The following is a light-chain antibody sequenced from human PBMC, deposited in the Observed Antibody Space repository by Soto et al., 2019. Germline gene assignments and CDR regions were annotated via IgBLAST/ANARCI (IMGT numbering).Light chain of an antibody. V-gene: IGKV3-11*01. CDR3: QQRSNWPGT. J-gene: IGKJ1*01. CDR2: DAS. CDR1: QSVNMH. Sequence: EIVLTQSPATLSLSPGERATLSCRASQSVNMHLAWYQQKPGQAPRLLIFDASNRATGIPARFSGSGSGTDFTLTISSLEPEDFAVYYCQQRSNWPGTFGQGTKVDIK.